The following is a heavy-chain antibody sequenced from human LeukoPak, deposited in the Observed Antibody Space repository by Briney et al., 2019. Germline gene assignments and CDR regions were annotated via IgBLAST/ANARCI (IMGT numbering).Heavy chain of an antibody. J-gene: IGHJ6*02. D-gene: IGHD2-2*01. CDR1: GGSISSYY. Sequence: SETLSLTCTVSGGSISSYYWSWIRQPPGKGLEWIGYIYYSGSTNYNPSLKSRVTISVDTSKNQFSLKLSSVTAADTAVYYCARGPFGVVVPAGYGMDVWGQGTTVTVSS. CDR3: ARGPFGVVVPAGYGMDV. V-gene: IGHV4-59*01. CDR2: IYYSGST.